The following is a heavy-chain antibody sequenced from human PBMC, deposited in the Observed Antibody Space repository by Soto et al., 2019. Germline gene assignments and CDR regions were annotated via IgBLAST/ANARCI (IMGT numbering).Heavy chain of an antibody. D-gene: IGHD5-18*01. J-gene: IGHJ4*02. CDR3: ARGQSRDGYNFFDY. CDR2: VSYGGST. Sequence: ETLCLTCPVSGASITSDYWSWIRQPPGKGLEWIGYVSYGGSTNYNPSLESRFTISRDTSKSQFSLKLNSVTAADTDVYYCARGQSRDGYNFFDYWGQGVLVTVYS. V-gene: IGHV4-59*01. CDR1: GASITSDY.